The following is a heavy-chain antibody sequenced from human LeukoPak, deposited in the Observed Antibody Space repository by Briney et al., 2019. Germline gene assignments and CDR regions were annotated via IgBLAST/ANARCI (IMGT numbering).Heavy chain of an antibody. CDR1: GGSVSSGSYY. CDR2: IYYSGST. J-gene: IGHJ3*02. Sequence: PSETLSLTCTVSGGSVSSGSYYWSWIRQPPGKGLEWIGYIYYSGSTNYNPSLKSRVTISVDTSKNQFSLKLSSVTAADTAVYYCARGIVVVPAAIFAFDIWGQGTMVTVSS. V-gene: IGHV4-61*01. D-gene: IGHD2-2*01. CDR3: ARGIVVVPAAIFAFDI.